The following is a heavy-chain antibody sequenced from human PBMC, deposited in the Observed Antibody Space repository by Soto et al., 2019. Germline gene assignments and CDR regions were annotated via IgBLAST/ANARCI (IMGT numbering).Heavy chain of an antibody. CDR2: ISAYNGNT. D-gene: IGHD4-17*01. CDR3: ARDPRRGYGEYNDAFDI. Sequence: ASVKVSCKASGYTFTSYGISWVRQAPGQGLEWMGWISAYNGNTNYAQKLQGRVTMTTDTSTSTAYMELRSLRSDDTAVYYCARDPRRGYGEYNDAFDIWGQGTMVTVSS. J-gene: IGHJ3*02. V-gene: IGHV1-18*01. CDR1: GYTFTSYG.